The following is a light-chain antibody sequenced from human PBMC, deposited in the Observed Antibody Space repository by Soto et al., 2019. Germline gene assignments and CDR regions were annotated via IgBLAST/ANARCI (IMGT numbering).Light chain of an antibody. CDR1: QSVSTY. V-gene: IGKV3-11*01. CDR3: QQRSNWPPYT. Sequence: EIVLTQSPATLSLSPGDRATLSCRASQSVSTYLAWYQQKPGQAPRLLIYDASHRATGIPARFSGSGSGTDFTLTISSLEPEDFAVYYWQQRSNWPPYTFGQGTKLEIK. CDR2: DAS. J-gene: IGKJ2*01.